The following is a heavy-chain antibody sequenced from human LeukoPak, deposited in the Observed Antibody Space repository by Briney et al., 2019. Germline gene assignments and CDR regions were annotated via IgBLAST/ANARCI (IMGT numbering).Heavy chain of an antibody. V-gene: IGHV4-39*07. D-gene: IGHD6-13*01. J-gene: IGHJ5*02. CDR1: GGSISSGSYC. CDR2: IYYSGST. CDR3: ARDPSVAAAGNNWFDP. Sequence: SETLSLTCTVSGGSISSGSYCWGWIRQPPGMGLEWIGSIYYSGSTYNNPSIKSRVLKSRVTISVDTSKNQFSLELNSVTAADTAVYYCARDPSVAAAGNNWFDPWGQGTLVTVSS.